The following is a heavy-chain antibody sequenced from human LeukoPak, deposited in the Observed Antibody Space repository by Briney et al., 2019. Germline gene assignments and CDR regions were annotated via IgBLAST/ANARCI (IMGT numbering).Heavy chain of an antibody. CDR1: GFTFSGYS. J-gene: IGHJ4*02. Sequence: GGSLRLSCAASGFTFSGYSMNWVRQAPGKGLEWVSPISSKSSYIYYADSVKGRFTISRDNAKNSLYLQMNSLRAEDTAVYYCARYDNKNDWGQGTLVTVSS. CDR3: ARYDNKND. D-gene: IGHD3-22*01. CDR2: ISSKSSYI. V-gene: IGHV3-21*01.